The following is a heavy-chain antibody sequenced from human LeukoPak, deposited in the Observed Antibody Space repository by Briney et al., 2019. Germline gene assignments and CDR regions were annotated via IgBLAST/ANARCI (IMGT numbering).Heavy chain of an antibody. CDR3: ARDEGSGNLRKTALDY. D-gene: IGHD3-10*01. CDR2: ISASGGST. V-gene: IGHV3-23*01. CDR1: GFTFSSSA. J-gene: IGHJ4*02. Sequence: GGSLRLSCAASGFTFSSSAMSWVRQVPGKGLEWVSGISASGGSTYYADSVRGRFTISRDNSKNTLYVQMNSLRDEDTAVYYCARDEGSGNLRKTALDYWGQGTLVTVSS.